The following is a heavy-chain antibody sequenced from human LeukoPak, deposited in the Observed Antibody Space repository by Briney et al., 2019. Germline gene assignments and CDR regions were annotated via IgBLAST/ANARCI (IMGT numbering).Heavy chain of an antibody. Sequence: AAVKVTCQATGYSFTDYYMHWVRQAPGQGLEWVGRGSPNGGSTDYAQKFQGRVTMTRDTSINTDYMELSRLRSDDTAVYYCARGGWGSSPYFDYWGQGTLVTVSS. CDR1: GYSFTDYY. V-gene: IGHV1-2*02. J-gene: IGHJ4*02. CDR3: ARGGWGSSPYFDY. D-gene: IGHD6-6*01. CDR2: GSPNGGST.